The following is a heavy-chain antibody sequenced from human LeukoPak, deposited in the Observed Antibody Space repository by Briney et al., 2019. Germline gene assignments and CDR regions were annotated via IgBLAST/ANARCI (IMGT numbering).Heavy chain of an antibody. CDR2: IYHSGST. CDR3: ARGLTYYDFWSGHHPGSYYMDV. Sequence: SETLSLTCSVSGASISSNYWTWIRQPPGKGLEWIGSIYHSGSTYYNPSLKSRVTISVDTSKNQFSLKLSSVTAADTAVYYCARGLTYYDFWSGHHPGSYYMDVWGKGTTVTVSS. V-gene: IGHV4-38-2*02. D-gene: IGHD3-3*01. CDR1: GASISSNY. J-gene: IGHJ6*03.